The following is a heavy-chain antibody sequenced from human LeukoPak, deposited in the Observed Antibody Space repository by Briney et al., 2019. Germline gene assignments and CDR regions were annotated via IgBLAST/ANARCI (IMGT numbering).Heavy chain of an antibody. CDR1: GGSISSSDYY. CDR2: IYYGGST. D-gene: IGHD2-15*01. V-gene: IGHV4-39*01. J-gene: IGHJ5*02. CDR3: ARALGYCSGGSCTRGYNWFDP. Sequence: SETLSLTCTVSGGSISSSDYYWGWIRQPPGKGLEWVGSIYYGGSTYYNPSLKSRVTISVDTSMNQFSLKLSFVTTADTAVYYCARALGYCSGGSCTRGYNWFDPWGQGTLVTVPS.